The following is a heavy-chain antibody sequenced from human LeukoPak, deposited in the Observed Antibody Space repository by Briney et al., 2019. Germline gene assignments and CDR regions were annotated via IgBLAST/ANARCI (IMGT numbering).Heavy chain of an antibody. V-gene: IGHV1-2*02. CDR2: ITPNSGGT. CDR3: ARVNILTDYPYYYYGMDV. D-gene: IGHD3-9*01. J-gene: IGHJ6*02. Sequence: ASVKVSCKASGYTFTGYYMHWVRQAPGQGLEWMGWITPNSGGTNYAQKFQGRVTMTRDTSISTAYMELSRLRSDDTAVYYCARVNILTDYPYYYYGMDVWGQGTTVTVSS. CDR1: GYTFTGYY.